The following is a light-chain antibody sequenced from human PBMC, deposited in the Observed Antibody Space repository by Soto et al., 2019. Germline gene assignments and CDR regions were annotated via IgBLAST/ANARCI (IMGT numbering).Light chain of an antibody. Sequence: QSVLTQPPSASGTPGQRVTISCSGKNTNIGSNTVNWYQQLPGTAPKLLIYSNNQRPSGVPDRFSGSKSGTSASLAISGLQSEDEADYYCAAWDDSLNGLVFGTGTKVTVL. V-gene: IGLV1-44*01. CDR2: SNN. CDR3: AAWDDSLNGLV. J-gene: IGLJ1*01. CDR1: NTNIGSNT.